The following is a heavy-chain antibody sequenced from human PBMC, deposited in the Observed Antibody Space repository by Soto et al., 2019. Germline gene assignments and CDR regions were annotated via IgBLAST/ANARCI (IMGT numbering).Heavy chain of an antibody. V-gene: IGHV1-69*01. J-gene: IGHJ4*02. CDR3: ARDGGRHSGGIDY. D-gene: IGHD1-26*01. CDR2: IIPIFGTA. Sequence: QVQLVQSGAEVKKPGSSVKVSCKASGSTFSSCSINWVRQAPGQGLEWMGEIIPIFGTANYAQKFQGRVTITADESTSTAYMELNSLRSEDTAVYYCARDGGRHSGGIDYWGQGTLVILSS. CDR1: GSTFSSCS.